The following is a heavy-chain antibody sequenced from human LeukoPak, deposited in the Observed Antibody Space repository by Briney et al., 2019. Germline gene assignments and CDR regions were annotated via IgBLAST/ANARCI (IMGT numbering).Heavy chain of an antibody. CDR2: INHSGST. V-gene: IGHV4-34*01. D-gene: IGHD3-10*01. CDR3: ARVADVLLWFGEYVNWFDP. J-gene: IGHJ5*02. Sequence: PSETLSLTCAVYGGSFSGYYWSWIRQPPGKGLEWIGEINHSGSTNYNPSLKSRVTISVDTSKNQFSLKLSSVTAADTAVYYCARVADVLLWFGEYVNWFDPWGQGTLVTVSS. CDR1: GGSFSGYY.